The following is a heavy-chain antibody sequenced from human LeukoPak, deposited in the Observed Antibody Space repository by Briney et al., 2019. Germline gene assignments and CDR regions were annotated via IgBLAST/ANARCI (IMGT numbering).Heavy chain of an antibody. V-gene: IGHV3-23*01. CDR3: AKAVGNFDWRRLIDPFDI. CDR2: ISGSGGST. CDR1: GFTFSIYA. D-gene: IGHD3-9*01. J-gene: IGHJ3*02. Sequence: GGSLRLSCAASGFTFSIYAMSWVRQAPGKGLEWVSAISGSGGSTYYADSVKGRFTISTDNSKNTLYLQMNSLRAEDTAVYYCAKAVGNFDWRRLIDPFDIWGQGTMVTVSS.